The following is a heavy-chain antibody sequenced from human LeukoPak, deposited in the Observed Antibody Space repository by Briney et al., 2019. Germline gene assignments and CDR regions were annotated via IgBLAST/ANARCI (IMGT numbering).Heavy chain of an antibody. J-gene: IGHJ4*02. Sequence: PGGSLRLSCAASGFTFSSYSMNWVRQAPGKGLEWVSSISSSSSYIYYADSVKGRFTISRDNAKNSLYLQMNSLRAEDTAVYYCARVGKVEMAFDYWGQGTLVTVSS. D-gene: IGHD1-1*01. CDR1: GFTFSSYS. CDR3: ARVGKVEMAFDY. CDR2: ISSSSSYI. V-gene: IGHV3-21*01.